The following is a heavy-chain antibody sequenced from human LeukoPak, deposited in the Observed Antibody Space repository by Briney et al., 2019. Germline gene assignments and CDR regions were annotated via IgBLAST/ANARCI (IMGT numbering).Heavy chain of an antibody. V-gene: IGHV3-48*01. Sequence: GGSLRLSCAASGFIFTSYTMSWVRQAPGKGLEWVSYITSSSSTIYYADSVKGRFTMSRDNAENSLYLQMNSLRAEDTAVYYCARNFDSWGQGTLVTVSS. CDR1: GFIFTSYT. D-gene: IGHD2/OR15-2a*01. CDR3: ARNFDS. CDR2: ITSSSSTI. J-gene: IGHJ5*01.